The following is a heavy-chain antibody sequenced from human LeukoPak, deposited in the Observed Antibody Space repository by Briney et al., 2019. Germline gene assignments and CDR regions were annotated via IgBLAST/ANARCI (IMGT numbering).Heavy chain of an antibody. V-gene: IGHV3-66*02. CDR3: ARDPSWPYYFDY. D-gene: IGHD6-13*01. J-gene: IGHJ4*02. CDR2: IYSGGST. CDR1: GLTFSSYT. Sequence: GGSLRLSCAASGLTFSSYTMSWVRQAPGKGLEWVSVIYSGGSTYYADSVKGRFTISRDNSKNTLYLQMNSLRAEDTAVYYCARDPSWPYYFDYWGQGTLVTVSS.